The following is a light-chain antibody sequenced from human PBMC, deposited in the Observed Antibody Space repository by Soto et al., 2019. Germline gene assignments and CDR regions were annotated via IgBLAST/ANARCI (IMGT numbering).Light chain of an antibody. CDR1: QTVSSS. Sequence: EIVLTQSPATLSLSPGERATLSCRASQTVSSSLAWYQQKPGQAPRLLIYEVSNRATGLPAKFSGSGAGADLPRTLRSLGPGDFALYYCQQHINWPLTVGGGTKV. J-gene: IGKJ4*02. V-gene: IGKV3-11*01. CDR3: QQHINWPLT. CDR2: EVS.